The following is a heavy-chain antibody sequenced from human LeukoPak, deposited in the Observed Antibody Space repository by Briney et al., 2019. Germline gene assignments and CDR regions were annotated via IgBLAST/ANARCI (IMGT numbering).Heavy chain of an antibody. CDR1: GFTFSSYA. V-gene: IGHV3-30-3*01. CDR2: ISYDGSNK. D-gene: IGHD2-2*01. Sequence: GGSLRLSCAASGFTFSSYAMHWVRKAPGKGLEWVAVISYDGSNKYYADSVKGRFTISRDNSKNTLYLQMNSLRAEDTAVYYCASFNLGDCSSTSCPDYWGQGTLVTVSS. CDR3: ASFNLGDCSSTSCPDY. J-gene: IGHJ4*02.